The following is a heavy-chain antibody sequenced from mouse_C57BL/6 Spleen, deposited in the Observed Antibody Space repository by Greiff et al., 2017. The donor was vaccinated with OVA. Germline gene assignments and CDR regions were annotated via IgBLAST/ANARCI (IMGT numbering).Heavy chain of an antibody. Sequence: QVQLQQPGAELVKPGASVKLSCKASGYTFTSYWMQWVKQRPGQGLEWIGEIDPSDSYTNYNQKFKGKATLTVDTSSSTAYMQLSSLTSEDSAVYYCASVSRGYYYAMDYWGQGTSVTVSS. J-gene: IGHJ4*01. CDR1: GYTFTSYW. CDR3: ASVSRGYYYAMDY. D-gene: IGHD1-1*01. CDR2: IDPSDSYT. V-gene: IGHV1-50*01.